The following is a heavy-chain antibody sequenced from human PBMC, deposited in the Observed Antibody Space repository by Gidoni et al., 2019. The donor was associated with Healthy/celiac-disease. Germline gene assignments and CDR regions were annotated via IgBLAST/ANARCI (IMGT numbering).Heavy chain of an antibody. D-gene: IGHD1-26*01. CDR3: AKETIVGAPDFDY. V-gene: IGHV3-23*01. Sequence: EVQLLDSGGGLVQPGGSLRLSCAASGFPFSSYAMSWVRQAPGKGLECVSAISGSGCSTDYADSVKGRFTISRDNYKNTLYLQMNSLRAEDTAVYYCAKETIVGAPDFDYWGQGTLVTVSS. CDR2: ISGSGCST. CDR1: GFPFSSYA. J-gene: IGHJ4*02.